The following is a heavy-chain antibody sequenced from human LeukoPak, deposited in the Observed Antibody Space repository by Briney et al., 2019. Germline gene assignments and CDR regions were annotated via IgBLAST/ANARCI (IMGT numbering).Heavy chain of an antibody. CDR3: ARLGDYGDYDDAFDI. Sequence: GASVKVSCKASGGTFSSYAISWVRQAPGQGLEWMGWISAYNGNTNYAQKLQGRVTMTTDTSTSTAYMELRSLRSDDTAVYYCARLGDYGDYDDAFDIWGQGTMVTVSS. D-gene: IGHD4-17*01. CDR1: GGTFSSYA. J-gene: IGHJ3*02. CDR2: ISAYNGNT. V-gene: IGHV1-18*01.